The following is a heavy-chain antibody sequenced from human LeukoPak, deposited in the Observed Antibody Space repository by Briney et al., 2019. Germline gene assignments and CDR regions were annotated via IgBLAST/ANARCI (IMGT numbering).Heavy chain of an antibody. CDR3: ARSYNWNSAAY. J-gene: IGHJ4*02. D-gene: IGHD1-7*01. CDR2: IYHSGST. CDR1: GYSISSGYY. V-gene: IGHV4-38-2*02. Sequence: SVTLSLTCTVSGYSISSGYYCGWIRQPPGKGLEWIGSIYHSGSTYYNPSLKSRVTISVDTSKNQFSLKLSSVTAADAAVYYCARSYNWNSAAYWGQGTLVTVSS.